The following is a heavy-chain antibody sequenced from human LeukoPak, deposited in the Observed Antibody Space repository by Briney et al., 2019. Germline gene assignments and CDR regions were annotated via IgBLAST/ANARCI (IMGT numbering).Heavy chain of an antibody. Sequence: GESLKISCKGSGYSFTTYWIGWVRQMPGKGLEWMGIIYPGDSDTRYSPSFQGQVTISADKSISTAYLRWSSLKASDTALYYCARTYCGGDCSYSYFDYWGQGTLVTVSS. CDR2: IYPGDSDT. J-gene: IGHJ4*02. D-gene: IGHD2-21*02. CDR3: ARTYCGGDCSYSYFDY. V-gene: IGHV5-51*01. CDR1: GYSFTTYW.